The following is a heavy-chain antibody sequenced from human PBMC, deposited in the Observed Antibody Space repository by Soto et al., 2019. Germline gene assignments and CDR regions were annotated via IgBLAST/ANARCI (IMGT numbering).Heavy chain of an antibody. Sequence: PGGSLRLSCAASGFTFSSYSMNWVRQAPGKGLEWVSSISSSSSYIYYADSVKGRFTISRDNAKNSLYLQMNSLRAEDTAVYYCARDILDYYDSSGYFYWGQGTLVTVSS. CDR1: GFTFSSYS. CDR3: ARDILDYYDSSGYFY. J-gene: IGHJ4*02. V-gene: IGHV3-21*01. D-gene: IGHD3-22*01. CDR2: ISSSSSYI.